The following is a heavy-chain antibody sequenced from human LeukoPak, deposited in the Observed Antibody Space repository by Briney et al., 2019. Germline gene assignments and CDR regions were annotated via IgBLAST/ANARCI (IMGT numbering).Heavy chain of an antibody. D-gene: IGHD3-22*01. CDR1: GGTFSSYA. CDR3: ASRTYTYDSSGYYRRNYYFDY. CDR2: IIPIFGTT. V-gene: IGHV1-69*13. J-gene: IGHJ4*02. Sequence: GASVKVSCKASGGTFSSYAISWVRQAPGQGLEWMGGIIPIFGTTNYAQKLQGRVTITADESTRTGYLELSSLRSEDTDVYYCASRTYTYDSSGYYRRNYYFDYWGQGTLVTVSS.